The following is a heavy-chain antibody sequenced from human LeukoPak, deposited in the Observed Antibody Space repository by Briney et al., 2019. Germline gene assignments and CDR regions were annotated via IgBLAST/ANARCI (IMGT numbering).Heavy chain of an antibody. V-gene: IGHV3-21*01. CDR2: ISSSSSYI. CDR3: ARVGLAVAGTPFDY. Sequence: GGSLRLSCAASGFTFDDYAMHWVRQAPGKGLEWVSSISSSSSYIYYADSVKGRFTISSDNAKNSLYLQMNSLRAEDTAVYYCARVGLAVAGTPFDYWGQGTLVTVSS. J-gene: IGHJ4*02. D-gene: IGHD6-19*01. CDR1: GFTFDDYA.